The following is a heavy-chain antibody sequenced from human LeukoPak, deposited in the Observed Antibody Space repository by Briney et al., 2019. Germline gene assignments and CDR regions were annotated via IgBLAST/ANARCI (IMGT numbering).Heavy chain of an antibody. Sequence: GGSLRLSCAASGFTFTKYAMSWVRQAAGKGLEWVSAIGGSGTKTFYAESVKGRFTISRDNAKNTLFLQMNSLRAEDTAVYFCAREILAPGKTHDYWGQGTLVTVSS. CDR1: GFTFTKYA. CDR2: IGGSGTKT. CDR3: AREILAPGKTHDY. V-gene: IGHV3-23*01. J-gene: IGHJ4*02.